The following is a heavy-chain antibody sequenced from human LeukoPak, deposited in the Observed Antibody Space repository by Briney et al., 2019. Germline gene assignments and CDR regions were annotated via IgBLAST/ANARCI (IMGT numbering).Heavy chain of an antibody. V-gene: IGHV7-4-1*02. D-gene: IGHD6-19*01. CDR2: INTNTGNP. Sequence: GASVKVSCKASGYTFTSYAMNWVRQAPGQGLEWMGWINTNTGNPTYAQGFTGRFVFSLDTSVSAAYLQISSLKAEDTAVYYCARELGIAVASLGVDYWGQGTLVTVSS. CDR3: ARELGIAVASLGVDY. CDR1: GYTFTSYA. J-gene: IGHJ4*02.